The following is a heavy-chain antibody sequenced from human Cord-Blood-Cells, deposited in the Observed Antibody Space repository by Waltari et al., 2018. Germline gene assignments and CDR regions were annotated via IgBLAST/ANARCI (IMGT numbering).Heavy chain of an antibody. CDR2: FDPEDGET. J-gene: IGHJ4*02. D-gene: IGHD3-22*01. Sequence: QVQLVQSGAEVKKPEASVKVSSKAAGTTLTELTIHWVRQDPGKGLEWMGGFDPEDGETIYAQKFQGRVTMTEDTSTDTAYMGLSSLRSEDTAVYYCATDALKKRDSSGYYYWGQGTLVTVSS. CDR1: GTTLTELT. CDR3: ATDALKKRDSSGYYY. V-gene: IGHV1-24*01.